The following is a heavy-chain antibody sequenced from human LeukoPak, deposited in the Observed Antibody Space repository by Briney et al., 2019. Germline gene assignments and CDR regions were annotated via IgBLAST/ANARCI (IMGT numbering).Heavy chain of an antibody. Sequence: GGSLRLSCAASGFTFSSYAMSWVRQAPGKGLEWVSAISGSGGSTYYADSVKGRFTISRDNSKNTLYLQMNSLRAEDTAVYYCAKDRRRRPLYYCYGMDVWGQGTTVTVPS. D-gene: IGHD1-1*01. CDR3: AKDRRRRPLYYCYGMDV. CDR2: ISGSGGST. V-gene: IGHV3-23*01. CDR1: GFTFSSYA. J-gene: IGHJ6*02.